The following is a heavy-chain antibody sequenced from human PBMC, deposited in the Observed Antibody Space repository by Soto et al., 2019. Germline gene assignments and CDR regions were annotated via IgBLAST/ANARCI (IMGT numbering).Heavy chain of an antibody. CDR3: AKDLYGYSGDY. J-gene: IGHJ4*02. CDR2: ISYDGSNK. D-gene: IGHD6-13*01. CDR1: GFTFSSDG. Sequence: QVQLVESGGGVVQPGRSLRLSCAASGFTFSSDGMHWVRQAPGKGLEWVAVISYDGSNKYYADSVKGRFTISRDNSKNTLYLQMNSLRAEDTAVYYCAKDLYGYSGDYWGQGTLVTVSS. V-gene: IGHV3-30*18.